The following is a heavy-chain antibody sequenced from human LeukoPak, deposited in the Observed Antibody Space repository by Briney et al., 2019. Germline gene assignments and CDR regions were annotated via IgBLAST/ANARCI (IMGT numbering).Heavy chain of an antibody. J-gene: IGHJ3*01. V-gene: IGHV5-51*01. D-gene: IGHD2-2*01. CDR3: ARHVSSSRVAYDV. Sequence: GESLKISCKGSGYSFTSYWIGWVRQMPGKGLEWMGTIYPGDSDTRYSPSFQGQVTISVDKSISTAYLEWSSLKASDTAMYYCARHVSSSRVAYDVWGQGTMVTVSS. CDR1: GYSFTSYW. CDR2: IYPGDSDT.